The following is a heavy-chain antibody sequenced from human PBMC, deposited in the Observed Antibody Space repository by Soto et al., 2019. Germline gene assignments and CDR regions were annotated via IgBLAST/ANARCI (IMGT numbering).Heavy chain of an antibody. CDR3: ARAYYDFWTSYHYGMDV. V-gene: IGHV4-30-2*01. Sequence: PSETLSLTCAVSGVSISSDGYSWSWIRQPPGKGLEWIGFIYQSGSTYYNPSLKSRGTMSVDRSKNQFSLKLTSVTAADTAVYYCARAYYDFWTSYHYGMDVWGQGTTVT. CDR2: IYQSGST. D-gene: IGHD3-3*01. J-gene: IGHJ6*02. CDR1: GVSISSDGYS.